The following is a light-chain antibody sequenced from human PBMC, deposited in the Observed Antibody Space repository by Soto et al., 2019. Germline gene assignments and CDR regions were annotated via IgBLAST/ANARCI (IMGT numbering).Light chain of an antibody. CDR2: GAS. CDR3: QQYNYWPPYT. Sequence: EIVMTQSPATLSMSPGERVTLSCRAGQSVGSNLAWYQQKPGQAPRLLIYGASTRAAGIPARFSGSGSGTEFTFTISSLQSEDLAVYFCQQYNYWPPYTFGQGTKLDIK. CDR1: QSVGSN. J-gene: IGKJ2*01. V-gene: IGKV3-15*01.